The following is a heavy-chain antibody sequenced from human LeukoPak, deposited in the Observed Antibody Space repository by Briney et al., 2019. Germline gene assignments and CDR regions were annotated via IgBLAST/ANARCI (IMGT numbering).Heavy chain of an antibody. Sequence: ASVKVSRKASGGTFSSYAISWVRQAPGQGLEWMGGIIPIFGTANYAQKFQGRVTITADESTSTAYMELSSLRSEDTAVYYCATYYYGSGISSLDYWGQGTLVTVSS. CDR3: ATYYYGSGISSLDY. D-gene: IGHD3-10*01. CDR2: IIPIFGTA. V-gene: IGHV1-69*13. J-gene: IGHJ4*02. CDR1: GGTFSSYA.